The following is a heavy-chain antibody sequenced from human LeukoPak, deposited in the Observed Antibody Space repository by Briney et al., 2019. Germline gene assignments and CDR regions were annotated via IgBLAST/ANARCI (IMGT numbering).Heavy chain of an antibody. CDR3: ARAYYDFWSGYSKEYFDY. V-gene: IGHV3-21*01. D-gene: IGHD3-3*01. Sequence: GGSLRLSCAGSGFTFSSYSMNWVRLAPGKGLEWVSSISSSSSYIYYADSVKGRFTISRDNAKNSLYLQMNSLRAEDTAVYYCARAYYDFWSGYSKEYFDYWGQGTLVTVSS. J-gene: IGHJ4*02. CDR1: GFTFSSYS. CDR2: ISSSSSYI.